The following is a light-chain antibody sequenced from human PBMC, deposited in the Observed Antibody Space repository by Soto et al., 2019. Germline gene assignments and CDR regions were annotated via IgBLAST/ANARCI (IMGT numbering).Light chain of an antibody. CDR3: TSYISSSTLVI. CDR2: EVS. Sequence: QSVLTQPASVSASPGQSITISCTGTSSDVGGYNYVSWYQQHPGKAPKLMIYEVSNRPSGVSNRFSGSKSGNTASLTISGLQAEDEADYYCTSYISSSTLVIFGGGTQLTVL. J-gene: IGLJ2*01. V-gene: IGLV2-14*01. CDR1: SSDVGGYNY.